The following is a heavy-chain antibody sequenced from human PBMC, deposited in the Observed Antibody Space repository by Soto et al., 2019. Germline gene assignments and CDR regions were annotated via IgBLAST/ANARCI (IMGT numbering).Heavy chain of an antibody. Sequence: QVQLVQSGAEVKQPGSSVNVSCKASRGALSSYAITWVRQDPGQGLDWMGRVIPIYGTPNYAQKFQGRLSLTVDASKCTAYLELICLRSEDKDFYFCASAGSREINLGAFDICGQETMVTVSS. CDR2: VIPIYGTP. J-gene: IGHJ3*02. CDR3: ASAGSREINLGAFDI. V-gene: IGHV1-69*18. CDR1: RGALSSYA.